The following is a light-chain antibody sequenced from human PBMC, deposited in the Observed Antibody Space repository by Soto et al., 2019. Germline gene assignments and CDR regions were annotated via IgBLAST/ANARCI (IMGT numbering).Light chain of an antibody. CDR2: DAS. CDR3: QQYEDIPPT. CDR1: QYITNY. V-gene: IGKV1-33*01. Sequence: DIQMTQSPSSLTASVGDSVTITCQASQYITNYLNWYQHKPGKAPKLLIYDASNLEPGVPSRFSGRGSGRDFTFTLSSLQPEDTATYYCQQYEDIPPTFGQGTRLDIK. J-gene: IGKJ5*01.